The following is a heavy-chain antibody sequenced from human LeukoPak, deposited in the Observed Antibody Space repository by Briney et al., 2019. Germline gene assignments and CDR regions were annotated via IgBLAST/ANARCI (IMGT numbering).Heavy chain of an antibody. CDR2: IYNSGST. CDR3: ARLRRDYYGSGSYYNAFDY. D-gene: IGHD3-10*01. J-gene: IGHJ4*02. V-gene: IGHV4-59*08. CDR1: GDSFSYFY. Sequence: SETLSLTCTVSGDSFSYFYWSWIRQPPGKGLEWIGYIYNSGSTSYNPSLKSRVTISLDTSQNQFSLKLSSVTAADTAVYYCARLRRDYYGSGSYYNAFDYWGQGTLVTVSS.